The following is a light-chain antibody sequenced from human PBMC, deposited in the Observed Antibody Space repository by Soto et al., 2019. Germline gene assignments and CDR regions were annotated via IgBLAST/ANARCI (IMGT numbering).Light chain of an antibody. Sequence: IQMTQFSRSLSASVGDRVTITCRASQGIRNELGWYQQKPGKAPKLLIYDASNLETGVPSRFSGSGSGTDFTFTISSLQPEDIATYYCQQYDNFPRAINFGQGTRLEIK. V-gene: IGKV1-33*01. CDR1: QGIRNE. CDR3: QQYDNFPRAIN. CDR2: DAS. J-gene: IGKJ5*01.